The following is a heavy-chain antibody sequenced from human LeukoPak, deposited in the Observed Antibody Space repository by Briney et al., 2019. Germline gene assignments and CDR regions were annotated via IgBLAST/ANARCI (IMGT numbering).Heavy chain of an antibody. V-gene: IGHV4-34*01. D-gene: IGHD3-10*01. CDR2: INHSGST. CDR1: GGSFSGYY. J-gene: IGHJ4*02. Sequence: SETLSLTCAVYGGSFSGYYWSWIRQPPGKGLEWIGEINHSGSTNYNPSLKSRVTISVDTSKNQFSLKLSSVTAADTAAYYCARSKVRVRGVDYWGQGTLVTVSS. CDR3: ARSKVRVRGVDY.